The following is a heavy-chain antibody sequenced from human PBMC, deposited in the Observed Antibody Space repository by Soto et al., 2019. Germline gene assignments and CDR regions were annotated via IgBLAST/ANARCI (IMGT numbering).Heavy chain of an antibody. J-gene: IGHJ5*02. D-gene: IGHD3-16*01. Sequence: QLQLQESGPGLVKPSETLSLTCTVSGGSISSSSYYWGWIRQPPGKGLEWIGSIYYSGSTYYNPSLKSRVTISVDTSKNQFSLKLSSVTAADTAVYYCARHRCCSWGSYWFDPWGQGTLVTVSS. CDR3: ARHRCCSWGSYWFDP. CDR2: IYYSGST. CDR1: GGSISSSSYY. V-gene: IGHV4-39*01.